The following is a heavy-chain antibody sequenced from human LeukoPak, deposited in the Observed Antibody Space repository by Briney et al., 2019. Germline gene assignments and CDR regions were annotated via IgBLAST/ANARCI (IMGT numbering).Heavy chain of an antibody. CDR3: AILVRDYYYDSNADAFDN. V-gene: IGHV4-59*01. CDR2: IYYSGST. Sequence: PSETLSLTCTVSGGSISSYYWSWIRQPPGKGLEWIGYIYYSGSTNYNPSLKSRVTISVDTSKNQFSLKLSSVTAADTAVYYCAILVRDYYYDSNADAFDNWGQGTMVTVSS. D-gene: IGHD3-22*01. CDR1: GGSISSYY. J-gene: IGHJ3*02.